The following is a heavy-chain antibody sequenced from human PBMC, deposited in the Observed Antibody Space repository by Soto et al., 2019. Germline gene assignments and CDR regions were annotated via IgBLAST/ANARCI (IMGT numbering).Heavy chain of an antibody. J-gene: IGHJ4*02. CDR1: GYTLTELS. D-gene: IGHD3-22*01. CDR2: FDPEDGET. V-gene: IGHV1-24*01. CDR3: ATGPNGYYDSSGYPDY. Sequence: ASVKVSCKVSGYTLTELSMHWVRQAPGKGLEWMGGFDPEDGETIYARKFQGRVTMTEDTSTDTAYMELSSLRSEDTAVYYCATGPNGYYDSSGYPDYWGQGTLVTVSS.